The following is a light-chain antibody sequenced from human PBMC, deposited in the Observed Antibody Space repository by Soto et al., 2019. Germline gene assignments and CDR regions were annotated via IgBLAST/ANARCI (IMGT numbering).Light chain of an antibody. J-gene: IGKJ4*01. V-gene: IGKV3-20*01. CDR3: QQYGSSPGT. CDR1: QSVSSSY. CDR2: NAF. Sequence: EIVLTQSPGTLSLSPGERATLSCRASQSVSSSYLAWYQQKPGQAPRLLIYNAFNRATGIPDRFSGSGAGTDFTLTISRLEPEDFAVYYCQQYGSSPGTFGGGTKVVIK.